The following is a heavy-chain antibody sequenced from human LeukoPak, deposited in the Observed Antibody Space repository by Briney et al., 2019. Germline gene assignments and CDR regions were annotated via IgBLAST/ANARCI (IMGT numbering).Heavy chain of an antibody. V-gene: IGHV3-7*01. CDR1: GFTFRNYW. D-gene: IGHD3/OR15-3a*01. CDR3: AKLLRDVTIYDF. CDR2: INQRGSAI. Sequence: PGGSLRLSCEASGFTFRNYWMSWVRQAPGKGLEWVASINQRGSAIFYVDSVRGRFIVSRDNAKNSLFLQMNSLRVDDTAFYYCAKLLRDVTIYDFWGPGALVTVSS. J-gene: IGHJ1*01.